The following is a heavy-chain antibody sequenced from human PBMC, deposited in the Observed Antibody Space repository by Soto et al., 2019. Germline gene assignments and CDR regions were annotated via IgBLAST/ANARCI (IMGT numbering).Heavy chain of an antibody. Sequence: PSETLSLTCTVSGGSISSSSYYWGWIRQPPGKGLEWIGSIYYSGSTYYNPSLKSRVTISVDTSKNQFSLKLSSVTAADTAVYYCARHVLWFGELLNWFDPWGQGTLVTVSS. CDR2: IYYSGST. CDR1: GGSISSSSYY. J-gene: IGHJ5*02. D-gene: IGHD3-10*01. V-gene: IGHV4-39*01. CDR3: ARHVLWFGELLNWFDP.